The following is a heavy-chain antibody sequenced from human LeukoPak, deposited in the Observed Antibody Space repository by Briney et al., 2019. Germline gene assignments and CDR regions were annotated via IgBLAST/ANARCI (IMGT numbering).Heavy chain of an antibody. CDR1: GGSISSYY. CDR3: ARASTKLGLDY. D-gene: IGHD1-1*01. Sequence: ASETLSLTCTVSGGSISSYYWSWIRQPPGKGLEWIGNIYYSGSTNYNPSLKSRVTISVDTSKNQFSLKLSSVTAADTAVYYCARASTKLGLDYWGQGTLVTVSS. V-gene: IGHV4-59*01. CDR2: IYYSGST. J-gene: IGHJ4*02.